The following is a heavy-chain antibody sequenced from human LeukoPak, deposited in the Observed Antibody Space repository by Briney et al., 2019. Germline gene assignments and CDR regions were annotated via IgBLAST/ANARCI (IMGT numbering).Heavy chain of an antibody. D-gene: IGHD6-19*01. CDR3: ARVESSGWYGAFDY. CDR1: RFTFSSYW. J-gene: IGHJ4*02. CDR2: VKQDGGEK. V-gene: IGHV3-7*03. Sequence: PGGSLRLSCAASRFTFSSYWMSWVRQAPGKGLEWVANVKQDGGEKYYVDSVKGRFTISRDNAKNSLYLQMSSLRADDTAVYYCARVESSGWYGAFDYWGQGRLVTVSS.